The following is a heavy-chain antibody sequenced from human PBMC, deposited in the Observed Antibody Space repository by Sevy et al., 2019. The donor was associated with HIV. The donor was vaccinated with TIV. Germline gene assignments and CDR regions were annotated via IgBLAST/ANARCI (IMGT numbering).Heavy chain of an antibody. D-gene: IGHD6-19*01. CDR2: IWYDGSNK. CDR3: ARERLAVAGIGYYFDY. J-gene: IGHJ4*02. Sequence: GGSLRLSCAASGFTFSSYGMHWVRQAPGKGLEWVAIIWYDGSNKYYVDSVKGRFTKSRDNSKYTLYLQMNSLRAEDTAVYYCARERLAVAGIGYYFDYWGQGTLVTVSS. V-gene: IGHV3-33*01. CDR1: GFTFSSYG.